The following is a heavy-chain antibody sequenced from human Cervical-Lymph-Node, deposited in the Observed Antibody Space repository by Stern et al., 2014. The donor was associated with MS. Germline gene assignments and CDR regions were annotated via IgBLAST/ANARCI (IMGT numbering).Heavy chain of an antibody. D-gene: IGHD3-22*01. J-gene: IGHJ4*02. CDR2: ISGTGGT. Sequence: EVQLVESGGGLVQPGGSLRLSCAASGFTFSDDYFNWVRQAPGKGLEWVSSISGTGGTYYADSVKGRFTISRDNSENTLYLQMNSLRAEDTAIYYCAKGGGEAYYYNSRPFDYWGQGTLVTVSS. V-gene: IGHV3-23*04. CDR1: GFTFSDDY. CDR3: AKGGGEAYYYNSRPFDY.